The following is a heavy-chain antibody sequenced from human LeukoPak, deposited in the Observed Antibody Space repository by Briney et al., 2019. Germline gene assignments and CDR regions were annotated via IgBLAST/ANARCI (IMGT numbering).Heavy chain of an antibody. V-gene: IGHV4-61*01. CDR2: IYYSGST. CDR1: GYSISSGYY. CDR3: VRGRDGYSD. J-gene: IGHJ4*02. D-gene: IGHD5-24*01. Sequence: SETLSLTCTVSGYSISSGYYWGWIRQPPGKGLEWIGYIYYSGSTDSNPSLKSRVTISLDTSKNQFSLKLTSVTAADAAVYYCVRGRDGYSDWGQGTLVTVSS.